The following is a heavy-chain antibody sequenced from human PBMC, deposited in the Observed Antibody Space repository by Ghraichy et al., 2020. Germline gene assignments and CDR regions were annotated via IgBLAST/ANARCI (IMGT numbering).Heavy chain of an antibody. V-gene: IGHV1-18*01. D-gene: IGHD3-16*01. Sequence: ASVKVSCKASGYSFTDYYISWVRQAPGQGLEWMGWISAYNDNTCYAQNFQTRVSMSADTSTTTAYMELRSLRSDDTAVYYCARITYYYDYLGHYPDYWGQGNLGNGSS. J-gene: IGHJ4*02. CDR1: GYSFTDYY. CDR2: ISAYNDNT. CDR3: ARITYYYDYLGHYPDY.